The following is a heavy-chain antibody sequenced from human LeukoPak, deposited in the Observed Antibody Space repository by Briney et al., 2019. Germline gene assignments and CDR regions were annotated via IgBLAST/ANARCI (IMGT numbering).Heavy chain of an antibody. D-gene: IGHD3-22*01. CDR2: IYYSGST. CDR1: GGSISSSSYY. Sequence: PSETLSLTCTVSGGSISSSSYYWGWIRQPPGKGLEWIGSIYYSGSTYYNPSLKSRVTISVDTSKNQFSLKLSSVTAADTAVYYCARDTHYYDKIDYFDYWGQGTLVTVSS. V-gene: IGHV4-39*07. CDR3: ARDTHYYDKIDYFDY. J-gene: IGHJ4*02.